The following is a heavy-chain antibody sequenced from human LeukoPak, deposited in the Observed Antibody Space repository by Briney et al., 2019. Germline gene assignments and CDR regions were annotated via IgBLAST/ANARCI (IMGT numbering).Heavy chain of an antibody. CDR1: GGSISSGPYY. CDR3: ARDLLRGVTGSWFEAFDI. CDR2: ISTRGST. V-gene: IGHV4-61*02. Sequence: SETLSLTCTVSGGSISSGPYYWNWIRQPAGKGLEWIGRISTRGSTLYNPSLKSRLSLSIDTSNNHFSLSLNSVTAADTAIYYCARDLLRGVTGSWFEAFDIWGQGTMVTVSS. J-gene: IGHJ3*02. D-gene: IGHD6-13*01.